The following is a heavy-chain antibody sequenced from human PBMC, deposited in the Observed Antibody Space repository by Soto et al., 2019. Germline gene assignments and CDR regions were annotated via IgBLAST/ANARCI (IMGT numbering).Heavy chain of an antibody. J-gene: IGHJ6*02. V-gene: IGHV3-74*01. D-gene: IGHD5-18*01. Sequence: EVQLVESGGGLVQPGGSLRLSCAASGFTFSSYWMHWVRQAPGKGLVWVSRINSDGSSTSYADSVKGRFTISRDNAKNTLYLQMNSLRAEDTAVYYCARSGYSSIPYYYYYGMDVWGQGTTVTVSS. CDR2: INSDGSST. CDR3: ARSGYSSIPYYYYYGMDV. CDR1: GFTFSSYW.